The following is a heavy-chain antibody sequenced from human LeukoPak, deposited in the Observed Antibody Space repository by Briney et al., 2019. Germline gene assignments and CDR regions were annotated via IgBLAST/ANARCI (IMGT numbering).Heavy chain of an antibody. Sequence: PGRSLRLSCAASGFTFDDYAMHWVRHAPGKGLEGVSGISWNSGSIGYADFVQGRFTISRDNAKNPLYLQRNSLIAEDTALYYCAKDAIAAGGTSNYYYMDVGGEGTTVTVSS. V-gene: IGHV3-9*01. CDR1: GFTFDDYA. CDR2: ISWNSGSI. CDR3: AKDAIAAGGTSNYYYMDV. D-gene: IGHD6-13*01. J-gene: IGHJ6*03.